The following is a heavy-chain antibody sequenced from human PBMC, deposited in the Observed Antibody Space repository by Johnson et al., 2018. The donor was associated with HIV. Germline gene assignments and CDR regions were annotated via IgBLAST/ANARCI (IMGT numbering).Heavy chain of an antibody. CDR2: INWNGGST. D-gene: IGHD3-22*01. CDR3: ARLANNYYVSSGYDDAFDI. Sequence: VQLVESGGGAVRPGGSLRLSCVVSGFTFEDYGMSWVRQAPGKGLEWVSAINWNGGSTNYAEAVKGRFNIARDNAKNSLYLQMNSLRAEDTALYYCARLANNYYVSSGYDDAFDIWGQGTMVTVSS. V-gene: IGHV3-20*04. CDR1: GFTFEDYG. J-gene: IGHJ3*02.